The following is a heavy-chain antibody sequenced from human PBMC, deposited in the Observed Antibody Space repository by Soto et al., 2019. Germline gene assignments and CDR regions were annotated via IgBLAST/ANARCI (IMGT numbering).Heavy chain of an antibody. CDR2: INHSGST. J-gene: IGHJ6*03. CDR3: ARGKYGERYYYYYYYMDV. D-gene: IGHD2-2*01. Sequence: SETLSRTSAALRGSFMGSYSSWIRQPPGKGLEWIGEINHSGSTNYNPSLKSRVTISVDTSKNQFSLKLSSVTAADTAVYYCARGKYGERYYYYYYYMDVWGKGTTVTVS. CDR1: RGSFMGSY. V-gene: IGHV4-34*01.